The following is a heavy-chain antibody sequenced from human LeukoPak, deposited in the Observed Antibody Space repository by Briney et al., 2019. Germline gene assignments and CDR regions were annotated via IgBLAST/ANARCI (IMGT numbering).Heavy chain of an antibody. CDR3: AKISGLSYYYYMDG. J-gene: IGHJ6*03. CDR2: IRYDGSKK. CDR1: GFTFSSDG. D-gene: IGHD3-22*01. V-gene: IGHV3-30*02. Sequence: PGGSLRLSCAAPGFTFSSDGMHSVRQAPGKGLGWVAFIRYDGSKKYYADSVKGPFTISRDNSKKTLYLQMNRLRAEDTAVYYCAKISGLSYYYYMDGWGKGTTVTISS.